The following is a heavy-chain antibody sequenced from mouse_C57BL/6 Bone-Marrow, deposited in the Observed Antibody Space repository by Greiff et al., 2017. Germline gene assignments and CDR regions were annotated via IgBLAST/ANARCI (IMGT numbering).Heavy chain of an antibody. CDR2: ISSGGSYT. Sequence: DVKLVESGGDLVKPGGSLKLSCAASGFTFSSYGMSWVRQTPDKRLEWVATISSGGSYTYYPDSVKGRFTISRDNAKNTLYLQMSSLKSEDTAMYYCARRGWDAFAYWGQGTLVTVSA. CDR1: GFTFSSYG. D-gene: IGHD3-3*01. J-gene: IGHJ3*01. CDR3: ARRGWDAFAY. V-gene: IGHV5-6*02.